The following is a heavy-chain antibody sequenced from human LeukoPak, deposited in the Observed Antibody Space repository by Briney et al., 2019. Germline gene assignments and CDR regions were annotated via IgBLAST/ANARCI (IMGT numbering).Heavy chain of an antibody. J-gene: IGHJ4*02. Sequence: SETLSLTCAVYGGSFSGYYWSWIRQPPGKGLEWIGEINHSGSTNYNPSLKSRVTISVDTSKNQFSLKLSSVTAADTAVYYCAIDGPRYCSSTSCYVEGYWGQETLVTVSS. CDR3: AIDGPRYCSSTSCYVEGY. CDR2: INHSGST. V-gene: IGHV4-34*01. CDR1: GGSFSGYY. D-gene: IGHD2-2*01.